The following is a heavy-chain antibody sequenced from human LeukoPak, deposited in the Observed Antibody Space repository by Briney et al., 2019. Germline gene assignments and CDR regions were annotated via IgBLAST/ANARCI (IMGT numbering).Heavy chain of an antibody. CDR1: GFTFSSYA. Sequence: GGSLRLSFAASGFTFSSYAMSWVRQAPGKGLEWVSAISGSGGSTYYADSVKGRFTISRDNSKNTLYLQMNSLRAEDTAVYYCAKAHISSGWYPVVFDYWGQGTLVTVSS. J-gene: IGHJ4*02. D-gene: IGHD6-19*01. CDR2: ISGSGGST. V-gene: IGHV3-23*01. CDR3: AKAHISSGWYPVVFDY.